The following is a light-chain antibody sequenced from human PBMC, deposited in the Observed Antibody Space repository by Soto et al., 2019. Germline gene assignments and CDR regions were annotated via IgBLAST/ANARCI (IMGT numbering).Light chain of an antibody. CDR2: EVN. CDR1: SSDVGGYNY. J-gene: IGLJ1*01. Sequence: QSALTQPASVSGSPGQSITISCTGTSSDVGGYNYVSWYQQHPGKAPKLMIYEVNNRPSGVSHRFSGSKSGNMAFLTISGLQAEDEADYYCSSYTSSTLGVFGAGTKLTVL. V-gene: IGLV2-14*01. CDR3: SSYTSSTLGV.